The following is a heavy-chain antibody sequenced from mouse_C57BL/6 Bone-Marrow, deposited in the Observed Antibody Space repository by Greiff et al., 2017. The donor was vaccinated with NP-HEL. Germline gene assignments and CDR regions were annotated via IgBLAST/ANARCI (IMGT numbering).Heavy chain of an antibody. V-gene: IGHV2-2*01. CDR1: GFSLTSYG. CDR2: IWSGGST. D-gene: IGHD4-1*01. Sequence: QVQLKESGPGLVQPSQSLSITCTVSGFSLTSYGVNWVRQSPGKGLEWLGVIWSGGSTDYTAAFISRLSISKDNSKSQFFFKMNSLQADDTSIYSCSRNTGTYYYAMDYWGQGTSVTVSS. CDR3: SRNTGTYYYAMDY. J-gene: IGHJ4*01.